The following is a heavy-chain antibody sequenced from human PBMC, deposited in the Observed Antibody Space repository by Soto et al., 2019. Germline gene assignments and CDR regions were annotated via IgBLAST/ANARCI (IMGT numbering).Heavy chain of an antibody. Sequence: EVQLLDSGGGLVQPGGSLRLSCVTSGFTYSTYAMTWVRQAPGKGLEWVSALSGSGGSTYYADSVKGRFTISRDNSKNTLYLQMNSLRAEDTAVYYCARTVAGDYWGRAPWSPSPQ. CDR1: GFTYSTYA. CDR3: ARTVAGDY. CDR2: LSGSGGST. D-gene: IGHD6-19*01. V-gene: IGHV3-23*01. J-gene: IGHJ4*02.